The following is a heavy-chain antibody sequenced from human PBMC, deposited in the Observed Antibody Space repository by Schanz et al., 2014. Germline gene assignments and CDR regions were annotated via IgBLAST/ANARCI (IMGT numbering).Heavy chain of an antibody. D-gene: IGHD4-17*01. V-gene: IGHV1-18*01. J-gene: IGHJ4*02. CDR2: ISPYNGNT. CDR3: ARVVRSDYLSELDF. CDR1: GYFFSSYG. Sequence: QVQLVQSEAAVKKPGASVKVSCKASGYFFSSYGISWVRQAPGQGLEWMGWISPYNGNTKYAEKLEDRVTMTTDISTSTAYMQLRSLTSDDTAVYYCARVVRSDYLSELDFWGQGTQDIVSS.